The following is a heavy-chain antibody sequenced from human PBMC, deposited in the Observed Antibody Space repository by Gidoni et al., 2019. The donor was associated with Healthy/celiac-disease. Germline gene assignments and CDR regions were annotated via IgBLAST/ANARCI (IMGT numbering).Heavy chain of an antibody. D-gene: IGHD6-13*01. CDR1: GFTFNSYW. J-gene: IGHJ3*02. CDR3: ARDPQQLVGGDAFDI. Sequence: EVQLVESAGGVVQPGGSLSLSCAASGFTFNSYWMSWVRQAPGKGLEWVANIKQDGSEKYYVDSVKGRFTISRDNAKNSLYLQMNSLRAEDTAVYYCARDPQQLVGGDAFDIWGQGTMVTVSS. V-gene: IGHV3-7*01. CDR2: IKQDGSEK.